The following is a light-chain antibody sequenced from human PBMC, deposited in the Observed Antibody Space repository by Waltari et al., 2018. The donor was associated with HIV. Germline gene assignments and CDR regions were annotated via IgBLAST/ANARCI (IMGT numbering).Light chain of an antibody. Sequence: DIVMTQSPASLAVSLGERATINCKSSQSVLYSLNNKNYLAWYQQKPGQPPKLLLYWASTRESAVPDRFSGSGSGTDFTLTISSLQAEDVAVYYCQQYYSTPLTFGGGTKVEIK. CDR3: QQYYSTPLT. CDR2: WAS. J-gene: IGKJ4*01. CDR1: QSVLYSLNNKNY. V-gene: IGKV4-1*01.